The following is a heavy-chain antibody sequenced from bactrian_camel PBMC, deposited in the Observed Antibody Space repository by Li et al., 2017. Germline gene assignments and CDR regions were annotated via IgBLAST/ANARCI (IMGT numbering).Heavy chain of an antibody. CDR3: GSWRCGMNPFSDAY. V-gene: IGHV3S55*01. D-gene: IGHD3*01. Sequence: HVQLVESGGGSVQAGGSLKLSCVASGFTFSTCGVSWYRQAPGKEREGVAAIDSDGSARYADSVKDRFTISKDNANNTLHLHLNNLKPEDTAMYYCGSWRCGMNPFSDAYWGPGTQVTVS. CDR2: IDSDGSA. CDR1: GFTFSTCG. J-gene: IGHJ4*01.